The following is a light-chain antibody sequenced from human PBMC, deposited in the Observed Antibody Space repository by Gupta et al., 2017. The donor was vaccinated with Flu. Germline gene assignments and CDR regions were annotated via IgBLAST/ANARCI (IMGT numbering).Light chain of an antibody. Sequence: SFLSASVGDRVTITCRASQGIRSYLGWYKQKPGKAPKLLIYAASTWQSGVTSRFSGSGYGKEFTLTISSRQQEDFASYYCHQRKSYSSLTFGGGTKVEIK. CDR1: QGIRSY. J-gene: IGKJ4*01. CDR3: HQRKSYSSLT. V-gene: IGKV1-9*01. CDR2: AAS.